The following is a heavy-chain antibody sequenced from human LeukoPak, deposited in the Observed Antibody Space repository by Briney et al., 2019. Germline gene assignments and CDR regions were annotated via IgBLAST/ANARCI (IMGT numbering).Heavy chain of an antibody. CDR1: GFTFSSYG. D-gene: IGHD3-9*01. Sequence: GGSLRLSCAASGFTFSSYGMSWVRQAPGKGLEWVTAISGSGGSTYYADSVKGRFTISRDNAKNTLYLQMNSLRAEDTAVYYCARDPGLRYFDEGTFDPWGQGTLVTVSS. CDR3: ARDPGLRYFDEGTFDP. V-gene: IGHV3-23*01. CDR2: ISGSGGST. J-gene: IGHJ5*02.